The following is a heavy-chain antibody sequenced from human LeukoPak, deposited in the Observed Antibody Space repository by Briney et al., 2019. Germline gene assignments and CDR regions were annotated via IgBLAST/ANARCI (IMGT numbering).Heavy chain of an antibody. CDR2: IYHTGIT. Sequence: SETLSLTCTVSGGSIISGGYYWSWIRQPPGKGLEWIGYIYHTGITYNNPSLKSRVTISVDRSKNQFSLELTSVTAADTAVYYCAREMLDNHWFDPWGQGTLVTVSS. D-gene: IGHD3-10*02. J-gene: IGHJ5*02. CDR3: AREMLDNHWFDP. CDR1: GGSIISGGYY. V-gene: IGHV4-30-2*01.